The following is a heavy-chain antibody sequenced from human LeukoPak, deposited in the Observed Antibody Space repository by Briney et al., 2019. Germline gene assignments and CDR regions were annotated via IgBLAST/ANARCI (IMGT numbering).Heavy chain of an antibody. J-gene: IGHJ4*02. V-gene: IGHV3-30*18. CDR3: AKNRGLPL. CDR1: GFTFSSYG. Sequence: GGSLRLSCAAPGFTFSSYGMHWVRQAPGKGLEWVAVISYDGSNKYYADSVKGRFTISRDNSKNTLYLQMNSLRAEDTAVYYCAKNRGLPLWGQGTLVTVSS. CDR2: ISYDGSNK.